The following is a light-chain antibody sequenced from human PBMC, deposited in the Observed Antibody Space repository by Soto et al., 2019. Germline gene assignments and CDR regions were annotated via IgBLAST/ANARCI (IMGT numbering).Light chain of an antibody. Sequence: EIVMTQSPATLSVSPGERATLSCRASQTVSSSLAWYQQKPGQAPRLLIYGASTRATGIPARFSGSGSGTDFTLTISRLEPDDVAVYYCQQYDTSPPMYTFGQGTKVDIK. CDR2: GAS. J-gene: IGKJ2*01. CDR3: QQYDTSPPMYT. V-gene: IGKV3-15*01. CDR1: QTVSSS.